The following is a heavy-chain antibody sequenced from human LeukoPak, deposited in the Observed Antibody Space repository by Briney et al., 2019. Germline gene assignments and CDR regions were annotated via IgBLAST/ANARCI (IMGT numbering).Heavy chain of an antibody. CDR1: GYTFTSYY. V-gene: IGHV1-2*02. D-gene: IGHD6-13*01. CDR2: INPNNGGT. Sequence: GASVKVSCKASGYTFTSYYMHWVRQAPGQGLEWMGWINPNNGGTNYAQKFQGRVTMTRDTSISTTYMELSSLRSEDTAVYYCARIANLYSSRDYWGQGTLVTVSS. J-gene: IGHJ4*02. CDR3: ARIANLYSSRDY.